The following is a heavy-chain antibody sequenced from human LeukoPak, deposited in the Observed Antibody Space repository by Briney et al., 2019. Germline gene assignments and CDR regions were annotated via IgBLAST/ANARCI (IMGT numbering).Heavy chain of an antibody. CDR3: AKDDVPRTVDY. CDR2: ISGSGSGT. Sequence: GGSLRLSCAASGFTFGSYAMNWVRQAPGKGLEWVSSISGSGSGTYYADSVKGRFTISRDNSKNTLYLQMDRLRAEDTATYYCAKDDVPRTVDYWGQGALVTVSS. D-gene: IGHD3/OR15-3a*01. J-gene: IGHJ4*02. V-gene: IGHV3-23*01. CDR1: GFTFGSYA.